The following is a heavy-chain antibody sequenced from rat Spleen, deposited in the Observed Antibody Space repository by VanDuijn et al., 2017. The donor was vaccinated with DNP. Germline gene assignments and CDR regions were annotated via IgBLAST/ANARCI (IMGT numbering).Heavy chain of an antibody. CDR2: ITGGSGTT. D-gene: IGHD5-1*01. Sequence: EVQLVESGGGLVQPGGSLKLSCVASGFTFSYYWMAWIRQVPGKGLEWIASITGGSGTTSYADAVKGRFMISRDDTKNTLSLQMDSLRSEDTATYYCARGSGTYYWYFDFWGPGTMVTVSS. CDR3: ARGSGTYYWYFDF. CDR1: GFTFSYYW. V-gene: IGHV5-31*01. J-gene: IGHJ1*01.